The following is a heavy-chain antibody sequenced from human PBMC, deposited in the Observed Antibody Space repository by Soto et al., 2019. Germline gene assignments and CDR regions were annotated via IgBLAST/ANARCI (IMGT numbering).Heavy chain of an antibody. J-gene: IGHJ4*02. D-gene: IGHD1-7*01. CDR3: ARDMTRTVVPYFDF. CDR2: IIPISGAA. CDR1: GGIFSNYV. Sequence: SVKVSCKASGGIFSNYVVNWVRLAPGQGLEWMGRIIPISGAANYAQKFQGRVTITADKSTSTSYMELSSLRSEDTAVYYCARDMTRTVVPYFDFWGQGTLVTSPQ. V-gene: IGHV1-69*06.